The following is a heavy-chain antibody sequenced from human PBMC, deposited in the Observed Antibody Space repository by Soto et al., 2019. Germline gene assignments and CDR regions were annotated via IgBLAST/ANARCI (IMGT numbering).Heavy chain of an antibody. CDR3: ARDPGPRSASIRGLGWFDP. CDR2: ISYDGSDK. Sequence: QVHLVESGGGVVQPGRSLRLSCAASGFTFSNYAMHWVRQAPGKGLEWVAVISYDGSDKYNANSVKGRFTISRDNSKNTLYLQMDSLRGDDSAVYYCARDPGPRSASIRGLGWFDPWGQGTLVTVSS. CDR1: GFTFSNYA. D-gene: IGHD2-2*01. V-gene: IGHV3-30-3*01. J-gene: IGHJ5*02.